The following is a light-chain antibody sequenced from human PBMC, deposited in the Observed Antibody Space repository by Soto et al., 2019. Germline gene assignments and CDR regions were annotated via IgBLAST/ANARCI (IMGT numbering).Light chain of an antibody. CDR1: QSVFFSCFNKNY. Sequence: DIVLTQSPDSLAVSLGGRATINCKSSQSVFFSCFNKNYLAWYQQKPGQPPKLLIYWASTRESGVPDRFSGSGSGTDFTLTISSLQAEDVAVYYCQQYYSSPPTFGQGTRLEIK. J-gene: IGKJ5*01. V-gene: IGKV4-1*01. CDR2: WAS. CDR3: QQYYSSPPT.